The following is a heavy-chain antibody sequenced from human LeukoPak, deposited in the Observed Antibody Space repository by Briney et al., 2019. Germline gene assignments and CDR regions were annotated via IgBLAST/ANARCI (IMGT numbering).Heavy chain of an antibody. CDR2: INYSGST. D-gene: IGHD1-26*01. CDR3: ARRRVGTTFYYYYYMDV. V-gene: IGHV4-34*01. Sequence: SETLSLTCAVYGGSFSGYYWTWIRQPPGKGLEWIGEINYSGSTNYNPSLKSRVTMSVDRAKNQFSLKLSSVTAADTAVYYCARRRVGTTFYYYYYMDVWGKGTTVTISS. J-gene: IGHJ6*03. CDR1: GGSFSGYY.